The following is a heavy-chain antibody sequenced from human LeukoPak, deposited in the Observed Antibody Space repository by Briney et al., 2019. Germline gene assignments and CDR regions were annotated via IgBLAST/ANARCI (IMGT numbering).Heavy chain of an antibody. CDR2: ISGSGGST. CDR3: AKDLGRPPRVGGIVGRESRGVRHFDY. D-gene: IGHD3-22*01. Sequence: GGSLRLSCAASGFTFSSYAMSWVRQAPGKGLEWVSAISGSGGSTYYADSVKGRFTISRDNSKNTLYLQMNSLRAEDTAVYYCAKDLGRPPRVGGIVGRESRGVRHFDYWGQGALVTVSS. V-gene: IGHV3-23*01. J-gene: IGHJ4*02. CDR1: GFTFSSYA.